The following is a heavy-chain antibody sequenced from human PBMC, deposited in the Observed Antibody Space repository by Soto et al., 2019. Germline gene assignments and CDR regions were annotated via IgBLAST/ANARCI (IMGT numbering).Heavy chain of an antibody. CDR1: GGSISSGDYY. CDR2: IYYSGST. Sequence: SETLSITCTVSGGSISSGDYYWSWIRQPPGKGLEWIGYIYYSGSTYYNPSLKSRVTISVDTSKNQFSLKLSSVTAADTAVYYCARYSSSIVGAFDYWGRGTLVTVSS. V-gene: IGHV4-30-4*01. J-gene: IGHJ4*01. D-gene: IGHD6-6*01. CDR3: ARYSSSIVGAFDY.